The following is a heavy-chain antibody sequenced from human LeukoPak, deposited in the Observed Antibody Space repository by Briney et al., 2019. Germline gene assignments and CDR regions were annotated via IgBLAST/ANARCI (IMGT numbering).Heavy chain of an antibody. J-gene: IGHJ4*02. CDR1: GFTVSNNY. V-gene: IGHV3-48*01. CDR3: ARDGDWAFDY. D-gene: IGHD2-21*02. CDR2: ISLTTTTV. Sequence: PGGSLRLSCAASGFTVSNNYMNWVRQAPGKGLEWVAHISLTTTTVSYADSVKGRFTMSRDNAKNSLFLQMNSLRAEDTAVYYCARDGDWAFDYWGQGTLVTVSS.